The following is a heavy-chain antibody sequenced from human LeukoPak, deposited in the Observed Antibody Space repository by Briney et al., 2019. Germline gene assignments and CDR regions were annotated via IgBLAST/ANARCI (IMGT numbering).Heavy chain of an antibody. CDR3: ARLSRILRPHMDV. CDR2: ISHSGST. CDR1: GGSFSGYY. D-gene: IGHD3-3*01. V-gene: IGHV4-34*01. Sequence: SETLSLTCAVYGGSFSGYYWSWIRQPPGKGLEWIGEISHSGSTNYNPSLKSRVTISVDTSKNQFSLKLSSVTAADTAVYYCARLSRILRPHMDVWGKGTTVTVS. J-gene: IGHJ6*03.